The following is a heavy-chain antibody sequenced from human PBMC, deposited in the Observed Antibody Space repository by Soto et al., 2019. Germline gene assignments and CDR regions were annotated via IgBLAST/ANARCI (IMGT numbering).Heavy chain of an antibody. D-gene: IGHD3-22*01. Sequence: QVQLVESGGGVVQPGRSLRLSCAASGFTFSSYAMHWVRQAPGKGLEWVAVISYDGSNKYYADSVKGRFTISRDNSKNTLYLQMNSLRAEDTAVYYCARADITMIVVVTQPGYGMDVWGQVTTVTVSS. V-gene: IGHV3-30-3*01. CDR1: GFTFSSYA. CDR3: ARADITMIVVVTQPGYGMDV. J-gene: IGHJ6*02. CDR2: ISYDGSNK.